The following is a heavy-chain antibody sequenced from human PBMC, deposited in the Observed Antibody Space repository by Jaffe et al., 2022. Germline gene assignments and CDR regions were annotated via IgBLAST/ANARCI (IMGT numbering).Heavy chain of an antibody. J-gene: IGHJ3*02. CDR1: GFTFSSYG. D-gene: IGHD2-15*01. CDR3: AKGGYCSGGSCYSFYAFDI. CDR2: IRYDGSNK. Sequence: QVQLVESGGGVVQPGGSLRLSCAASGFTFSSYGMHWVRQAPGKGLEWVAFIRYDGSNKYYADSVKGRFTISRDNSKNTLYLQMNSLRAEDTAVYYCAKGGYCSGGSCYSFYAFDIWGQGTMVTVSS. V-gene: IGHV3-30*02.